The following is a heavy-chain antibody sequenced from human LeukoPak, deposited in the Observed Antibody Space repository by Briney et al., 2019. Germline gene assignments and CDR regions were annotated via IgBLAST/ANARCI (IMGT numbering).Heavy chain of an antibody. CDR3: ARAKIPHPTVTDGSGFDY. J-gene: IGHJ4*02. D-gene: IGHD4-11*01. CDR1: GGTFSSYA. V-gene: IGHV1-69*13. CDR2: IIPIFGTA. Sequence: ASVKVSCKASGGTFSSYAISWVRQAPGQGLEWMGGIIPIFGTANYAQKFQGRVTITADESTSTAYMELSSLRSEDTAVYYCARAKIPHPTVTDGSGFDYWGQGTLVTVSS.